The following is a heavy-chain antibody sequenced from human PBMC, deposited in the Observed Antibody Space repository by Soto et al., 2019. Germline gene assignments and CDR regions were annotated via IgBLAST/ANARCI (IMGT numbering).Heavy chain of an antibody. CDR3: TTRAVTVVKS. Sequence: GGSLRLSCAASGFTFSSAWMSGVRQAPGKGLEWVGRIKSQTDGETTDYAAPVKGRFTISRDDSKNTLYLQMNSLKTEDTAVYYCTTRAVTVVKSWGQGTLVTVSS. CDR2: IKSQTDGETT. CDR1: GFTFSSAW. V-gene: IGHV3-15*07. D-gene: IGHD2-15*01. J-gene: IGHJ4*02.